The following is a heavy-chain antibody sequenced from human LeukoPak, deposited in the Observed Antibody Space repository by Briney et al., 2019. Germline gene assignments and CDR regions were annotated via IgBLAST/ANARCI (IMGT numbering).Heavy chain of an antibody. J-gene: IGHJ5*02. D-gene: IGHD2-2*01. CDR3: ASQGYCSSTSCQTGNWFDP. CDR1: GGSISSYY. V-gene: IGHV4-59*01. CDR2: IYYSGST. Sequence: PSETLSLTCTVSGGSISSYYWSWTRQPPGKGLEWIGYIYYSGSTNYNPSLKSRVTISVDTSKNQFSLKLSSVTAADTAVYYCASQGYCSSTSCQTGNWFDPWGQGTLVTVSS.